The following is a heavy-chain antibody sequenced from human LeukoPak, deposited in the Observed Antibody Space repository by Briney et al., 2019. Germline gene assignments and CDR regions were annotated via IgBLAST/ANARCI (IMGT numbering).Heavy chain of an antibody. V-gene: IGHV3-21*01. D-gene: IGHD3-22*01. CDR1: GFTFSRNA. CDR3: ARGGRYYDSSRSCDY. Sequence: GGSLRLSCAASGFTFSRNAMNWVRQAPGKGLEWVSFISSSSNYMSYADSVKGRFTISRDNANNTLYLQMNSLRAEDTAVYYCARGGRYYDSSRSCDYWGQGTLATVSS. J-gene: IGHJ4*02. CDR2: ISSSSNYM.